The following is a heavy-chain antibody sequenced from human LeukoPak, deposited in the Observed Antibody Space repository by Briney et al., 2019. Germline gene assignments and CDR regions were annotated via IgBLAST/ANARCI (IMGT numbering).Heavy chain of an antibody. J-gene: IGHJ4*02. Sequence: ASVKVSCKASGYTFTGYYMHWVRQAPGQGLEWMGWINPNSGGTNYAQKFQGRVTMTRDTSISTAYMELSRLRSDDTAVYYCARDLGYDSSGYDYWGQGTLVTVPS. CDR1: GYTFTGYY. CDR2: INPNSGGT. D-gene: IGHD3-22*01. CDR3: ARDLGYDSSGYDY. V-gene: IGHV1-2*02.